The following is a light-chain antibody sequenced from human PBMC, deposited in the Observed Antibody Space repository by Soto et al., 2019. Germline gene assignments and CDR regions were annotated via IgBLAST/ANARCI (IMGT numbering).Light chain of an antibody. J-gene: IGKJ1*01. Sequence: DIQMTQSPSTLSAYVADRVTVTCRASRSISSCFAWYQQKPGKPPKLXSYDXSSLDSGVPSRLSGSGSGTEFTLPISSLQPEDFANYYCQQYNSYPLTFGQGTKVDIK. CDR3: QQYNSYPLT. CDR2: DXS. CDR1: RSISSC. V-gene: IGKV1-5*01.